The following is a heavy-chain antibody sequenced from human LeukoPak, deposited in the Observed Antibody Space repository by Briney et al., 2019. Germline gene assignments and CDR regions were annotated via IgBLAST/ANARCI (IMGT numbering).Heavy chain of an antibody. CDR3: VRDGATCCDD. CDR2: ISAYIGNT. Sequence: ASLKVSSKTSVFSLTRIGISSVRQAPGQRVECMGWISAYIGNTNYTQTLQGGVTMTTDTSTSTAYMDLRSLRSHDTSVYNCVRDGATCCDDWGQGSLVTVSA. D-gene: IGHD1-26*01. V-gene: IGHV1-18*01. CDR1: VFSLTRIG. J-gene: IGHJ4*02.